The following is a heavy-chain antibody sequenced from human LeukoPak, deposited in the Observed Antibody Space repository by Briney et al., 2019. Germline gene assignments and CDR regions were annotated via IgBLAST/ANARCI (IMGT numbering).Heavy chain of an antibody. Sequence: SETLSLTCTVSGYSISSDYYWAWIRQPPGKGLEWIGSMKHSGSTYYNPSLKSRVTISTDTSKNQFSLKLSSVTAADTAVYYCAREGGTYYDILTGYYSAPYFDYWGQGTLVTVSS. V-gene: IGHV4-38-2*02. CDR2: MKHSGST. D-gene: IGHD3-9*01. CDR1: GYSISSDYY. CDR3: AREGGTYYDILTGYYSAPYFDY. J-gene: IGHJ4*02.